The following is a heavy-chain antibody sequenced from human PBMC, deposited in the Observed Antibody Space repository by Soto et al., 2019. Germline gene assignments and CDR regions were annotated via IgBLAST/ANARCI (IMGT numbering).Heavy chain of an antibody. D-gene: IGHD6-13*01. Sequence: QVQLQESGPGLVKPSGALSLTCSVSGDSINNKNWWTWLRQPPGKRLGWIGDIYHTGRSSYNPSPPSRVTMSVDKSKNQFSLKLTSVTAADTAVYYCARVEVPESSSWHPCDACGQGTLVTVSS. CDR3: ARVEVPESSSWHPCDA. CDR1: GDSINNKNW. CDR2: IYHTGRS. J-gene: IGHJ5*02. V-gene: IGHV4-4*02.